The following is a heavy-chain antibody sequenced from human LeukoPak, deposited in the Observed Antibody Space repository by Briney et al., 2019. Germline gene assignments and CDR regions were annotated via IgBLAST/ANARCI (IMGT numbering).Heavy chain of an antibody. Sequence: SETLSLTCTVSGGSISSSSYYWDWIRQPPGKGLEWIGSIYHSGSTYYNPSLKSRVTISVDTSKNQFSLKLSSVTAADTAVYYCARALTAYYFDYWGQGTLVTVSS. V-gene: IGHV4-39*07. CDR3: ARALTAYYFDY. CDR1: GGSISSSSYY. J-gene: IGHJ4*02. CDR2: IYHSGST.